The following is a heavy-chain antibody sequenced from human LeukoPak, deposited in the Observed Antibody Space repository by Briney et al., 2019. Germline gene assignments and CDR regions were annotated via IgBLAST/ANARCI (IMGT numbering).Heavy chain of an antibody. D-gene: IGHD3-16*02. V-gene: IGHV1-18*01. J-gene: IGHJ4*02. Sequence: ASVKVSCKASGYTFTSHGISWVRQAPGQGLEWTGWISAYNGNTNYAQKLQGRVTMTTDTSTSTAYMELRSLRSDDTAVYYCARGLRLGELSSHPLWPYDYWGQGTLVTVSS. CDR2: ISAYNGNT. CDR1: GYTFTSHG. CDR3: ARGLRLGELSSHPLWPYDY.